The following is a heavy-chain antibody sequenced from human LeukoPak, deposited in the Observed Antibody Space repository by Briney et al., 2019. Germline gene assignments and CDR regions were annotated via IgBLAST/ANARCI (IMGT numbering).Heavy chain of an antibody. CDR3: ARLPRYDFWT. CDR2: IYYSGST. CDR1: GGSISSSSYY. D-gene: IGHD3-3*01. V-gene: IGHV4-39*01. Sequence: SETLSLTCTVSGGSISSSSYYWGWIRQPPGKGLEWIGSIYYSGSTYYNPSLKSRVTMSVDTSQNQFSLKLSSVTAADTAVYYCARLPRYDFWTWGQGTLVTVSS. J-gene: IGHJ5*02.